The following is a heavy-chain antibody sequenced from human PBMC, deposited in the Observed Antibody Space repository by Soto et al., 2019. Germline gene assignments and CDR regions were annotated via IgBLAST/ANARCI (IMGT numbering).Heavy chain of an antibody. CDR2: INSDGSST. CDR3: ARTTVTNYYYYGTDV. CDR1: GFTFSSYW. V-gene: IGHV3-74*01. Sequence: PGGSLRLSCAASGFTFSSYWMHWVRQAPGKGLVWVSRINSDGSSTSYADSVKGRLTISSDNAKNTLYLQMNSLRAEDTAVYYCARTTVTNYYYYGTDVWGQGTTVTVSS. J-gene: IGHJ6*02. D-gene: IGHD4-17*01.